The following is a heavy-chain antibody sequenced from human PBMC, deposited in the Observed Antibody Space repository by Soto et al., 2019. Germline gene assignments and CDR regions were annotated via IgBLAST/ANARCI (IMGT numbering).Heavy chain of an antibody. CDR3: XXXXXKTGTTFGF. CDR1: GFTFSNFA. D-gene: IGHD1-1*01. CDR2: ISGSGDDT. Sequence: QLLESGGGFVQPGGSLRLSCVASGFTFSNFAMAWVRQAPGEGLEWVSAISGSGDDTFYADSMKGRFTISRDNSKDTLXLQINSLRAEDTAVYXXXXXXXKTGTTFGFWGQGTLVTVSS. V-gene: IGHV3-23*01. J-gene: IGHJ4*02.